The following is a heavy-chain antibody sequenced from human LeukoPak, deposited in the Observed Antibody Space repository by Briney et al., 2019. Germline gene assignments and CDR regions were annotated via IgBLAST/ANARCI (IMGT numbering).Heavy chain of an antibody. CDR3: ARENLNWFDP. CDR1: GGSFSGYY. V-gene: IGHV4-34*01. J-gene: IGHJ5*02. Sequence: PSETLSLTCAVYGGSFSGYYWSWIRQPPGKGLEWIGETNHSGSTNYNPSLKSRVTISVDTSKNQFSLKLSSVTAADTAVYYCARENLNWFDPWGQGTLVTVSS. CDR2: TNHSGST.